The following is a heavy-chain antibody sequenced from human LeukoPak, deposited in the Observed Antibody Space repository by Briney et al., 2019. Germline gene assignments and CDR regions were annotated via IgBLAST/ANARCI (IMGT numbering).Heavy chain of an antibody. J-gene: IGHJ4*02. V-gene: IGHV3-23*01. CDR3: ASGVYDSSGYRAGDEY. D-gene: IGHD3-22*01. CDR1: GLTFSNYA. CDR2: LSSRGGNA. Sequence: GGSLRLSCAASGLTFSNYALSWVRQAPGKGLEWVSALSSRGGNAKYADSVKGRFTISRDNSKNTLFLQMNSLRAEDTAVYYCASGVYDSSGYRAGDEYWGQGTLVTVSS.